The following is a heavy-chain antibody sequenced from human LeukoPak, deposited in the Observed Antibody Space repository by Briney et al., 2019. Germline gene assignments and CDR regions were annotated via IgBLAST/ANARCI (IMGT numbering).Heavy chain of an antibody. V-gene: IGHV3-7*03. J-gene: IGHJ4*02. D-gene: IGHD1-26*01. Sequence: GGSLRLSCVDSGFTFSSHWMSWVRQAPGKGLEWVANINQGEGEKYYVDSVKGRFTISRDNAKKSLFLQMNSLRAEDTAVYYCARGRFIAGTTAYYFDYWGQGTLVTVSS. CDR3: ARGRFIAGTTAYYFDY. CDR2: INQGEGEK. CDR1: GFTFSSHW.